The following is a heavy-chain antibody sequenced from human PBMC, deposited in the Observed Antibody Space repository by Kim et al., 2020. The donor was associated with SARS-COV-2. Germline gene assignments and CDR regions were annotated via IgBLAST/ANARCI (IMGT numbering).Heavy chain of an antibody. V-gene: IGHV3-43*01. CDR3: AKDISGFGESPYYYYYGMDV. D-gene: IGHD3-10*01. CDR1: GFTFDDYT. Sequence: GGSLRLSCAASGFTFDDYTMHWVRQAPGKGLEWVSLISWDGGSTYYADSVKGRFTISRDNSKNSLYLQMNSLRTEDTALYYCAKDISGFGESPYYYYYGMDVWGQGTTVTVSS. CDR2: ISWDGGST. J-gene: IGHJ6*02.